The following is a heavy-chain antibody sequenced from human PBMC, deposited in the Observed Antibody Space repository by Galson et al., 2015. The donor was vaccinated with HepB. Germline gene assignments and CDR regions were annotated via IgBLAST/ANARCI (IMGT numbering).Heavy chain of an antibody. CDR1: GDSVSSNSAA. V-gene: IGHV6-1*01. CDR2: TYYRSKWYN. CDR3: AREGWGITMVRGVMGGLDY. Sequence: CAISGDSVSSNSAAWNWIRQSPSRGLEWLGRTYYRSKWYNDHAVSVRSRITINPDTSKNQFSLQLNSVTPEDTAVYYCAREGWGITMVRGVMGGLDYWGQGTLVTVSS. J-gene: IGHJ4*02. D-gene: IGHD3-10*01.